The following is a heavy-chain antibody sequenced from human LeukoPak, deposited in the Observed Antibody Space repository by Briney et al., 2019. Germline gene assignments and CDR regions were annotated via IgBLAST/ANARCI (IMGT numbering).Heavy chain of an antibody. CDR1: GFTFTSYG. D-gene: IGHD4-17*01. J-gene: IGHJ4*02. CDR2: IRYDGTNK. CDR3: AKGQDGDYDFDY. Sequence: GGSLRLSCAASGFTFTSYGMHWVRQAPGKGLEWVAFIRYDGTNKYYADSVKGRFTISRDNSKNTLYLQMNSPRAKDTAVYYCAKGQDGDYDFDYWGQGTLVTVSS. V-gene: IGHV3-30*02.